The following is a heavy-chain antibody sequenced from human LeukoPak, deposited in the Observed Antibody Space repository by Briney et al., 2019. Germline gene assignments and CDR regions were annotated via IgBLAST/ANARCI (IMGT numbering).Heavy chain of an antibody. CDR3: ARELAGLNY. D-gene: IGHD2-15*01. Sequence: SETLSLTCAVYGGTFSGYYWSWIRQPPGKGLEWIGEINHSGSTNYNPSLKSRVTISVDTSKNQFSLKLSSVTAADTAVYYCARELAGLNYWGQGTLLTVSS. V-gene: IGHV4-34*01. J-gene: IGHJ4*02. CDR1: GGTFSGYY. CDR2: INHSGST.